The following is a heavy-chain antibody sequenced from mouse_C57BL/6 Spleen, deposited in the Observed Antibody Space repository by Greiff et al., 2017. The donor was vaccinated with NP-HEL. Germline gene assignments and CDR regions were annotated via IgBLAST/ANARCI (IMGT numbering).Heavy chain of an antibody. V-gene: IGHV2-5*01. Sequence: QVQLQQSGPGLVQPSPSLSITCTVSGFSLTSYGVHWVRQSPGKGLEWLGVIWRGGSTDYNAAFMSRLSITKDNSKSQVIIKMNSLQADDTAIYYCAKNYYDYDGYFDVWGTGTTVTVSS. CDR3: AKNYYDYDGYFDV. CDR2: IWRGGST. J-gene: IGHJ1*03. CDR1: GFSLTSYG. D-gene: IGHD2-4*01.